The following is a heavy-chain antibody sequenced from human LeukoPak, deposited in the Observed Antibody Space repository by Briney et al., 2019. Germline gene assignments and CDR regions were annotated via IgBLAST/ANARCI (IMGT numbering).Heavy chain of an antibody. J-gene: IGHJ4*02. CDR2: ITDRGGGT. D-gene: IGHD1-14*01. CDR1: GVPFSTYA. Sequence: GESLSLSCAASGVPFSTYAMTWLRQPPGKGLEWVSTITDRGGGTHYADSVQGRFTISRDNSKNTLYLEMNSPSPDDTAVYYCARGVEPLAANTLAYWGQGTLVTVSS. V-gene: IGHV3-23*01. CDR3: ARGVEPLAANTLAY.